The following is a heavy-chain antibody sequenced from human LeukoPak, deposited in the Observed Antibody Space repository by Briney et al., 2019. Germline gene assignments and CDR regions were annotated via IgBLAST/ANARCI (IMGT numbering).Heavy chain of an antibody. Sequence: SETLSLTCTVSVGSTRSSSYYWGWIRQPPGKGLEWIGSIYNSGSTYYNASMKSRGTIAVDTSKTQFSLKRNSMTAADTAVYCFASQVGAAAGTGYFYYRGQGTLVSVSS. J-gene: IGHJ4*02. V-gene: IGHV4-39*01. CDR3: ASQVGAAAGTGYFYY. CDR2: IYNSGST. CDR1: VGSTRSSSYY. D-gene: IGHD6-13*01.